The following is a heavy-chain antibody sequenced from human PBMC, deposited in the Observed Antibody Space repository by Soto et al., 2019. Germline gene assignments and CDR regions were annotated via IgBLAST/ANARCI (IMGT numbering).Heavy chain of an antibody. V-gene: IGHV1-2*02. CDR1: GYSFIGYY. CDR2: INPNSGDT. Sequence: ASVKVSCKTSGYSFIGYYIHWVRQAPGQGLEWMGWINPNSGDTNYAQKFQGRATMTRDTSISTAYMDLNRLTFDDTAVYYCARQLAYCGGDCYTEPIDYWGQGTLVTVS. J-gene: IGHJ4*02. CDR3: ARQLAYCGGDCYTEPIDY. D-gene: IGHD2-21*02.